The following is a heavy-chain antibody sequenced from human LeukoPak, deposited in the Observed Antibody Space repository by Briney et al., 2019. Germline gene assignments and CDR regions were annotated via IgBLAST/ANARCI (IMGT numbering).Heavy chain of an antibody. J-gene: IGHJ4*02. D-gene: IGHD6-19*01. Sequence: SETLSLTCTVSGGPISSYYWSWIRQPPGKGLEWIGYIYYSGSTNYNPSLKSRVTISVDTSKNQFSLKLSSVTAADTAVYYCARAGQWLVQRGFDYWGQGTLVTVSS. CDR3: ARAGQWLVQRGFDY. CDR1: GGPISSYY. CDR2: IYYSGST. V-gene: IGHV4-59*01.